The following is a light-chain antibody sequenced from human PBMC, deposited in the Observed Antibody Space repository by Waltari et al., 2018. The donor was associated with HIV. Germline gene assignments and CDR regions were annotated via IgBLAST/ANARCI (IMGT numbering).Light chain of an antibody. CDR2: KDT. CDR3: YSAADKNVL. CDR1: ALAKNY. V-gene: IGLV3-27*01. J-gene: IGLJ2*01. Sequence: SSELTQPSSVSVSPGQTARITCSGDALAKNYARWIQQKPGQAPRLVIYKDTERPSGIPERFSGSSSGTTVTLTISGAQVEDEADYLCYSAADKNVLFGGGTKLTVL.